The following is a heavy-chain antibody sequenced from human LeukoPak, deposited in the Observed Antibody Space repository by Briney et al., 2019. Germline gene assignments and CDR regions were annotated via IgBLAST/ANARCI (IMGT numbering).Heavy chain of an antibody. D-gene: IGHD6-6*01. V-gene: IGHV3-21*01. CDR3: ARDRSGIAARPGFDY. Sequence: PGGSLRLSCAASGFTFSTYAMSWVRQAPGKGLEWVSSISSSSSYIYYADSVKGRFTISRDNAKNSLYLQMNSLRAEDTAVYYCARDRSGIAARPGFDYWGQGTLVTVSS. J-gene: IGHJ4*02. CDR1: GFTFSTYA. CDR2: ISSSSSYI.